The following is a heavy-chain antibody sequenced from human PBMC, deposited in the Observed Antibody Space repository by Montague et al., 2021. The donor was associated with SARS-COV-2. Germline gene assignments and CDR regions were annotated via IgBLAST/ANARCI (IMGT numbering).Heavy chain of an antibody. J-gene: IGHJ4*02. V-gene: IGHV3-21*01. CDR2: ISSSSSYI. CDR1: GFTFSSYS. CDR3: ARDVYCDILTGYYNY. Sequence: SLRLSCAASGFTFSSYSMNWVRQAPGKGLEWVSSISSSSSYIYYADSVKGRFTISRDNAKNSLYLQMNSLRAEDTAVHYCARDVYCDILTGYYNYWGQGTLVTVSS. D-gene: IGHD3-9*01.